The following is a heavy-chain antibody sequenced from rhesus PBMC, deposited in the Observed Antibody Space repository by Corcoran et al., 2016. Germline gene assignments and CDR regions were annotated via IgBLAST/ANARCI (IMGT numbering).Heavy chain of an antibody. CDR1: GGSISGGYG. CDR2: IYSSSGNT. D-gene: IGHD3-3*01. V-gene: IGHV4S7*01. J-gene: IGHJ5-2*02. CDR3: ARDRGYNFWSGYYTDSLDV. Sequence: QVQLQESGPGLLKPSETLSLTCAVSGGSISGGYGWGWIRQPPGKGLEWIGSIYSSSGNTYYNPSLKSRVTISTDTSKNQFSLKLCSVTAADTAVYYCARDRGYNFWSGYYTDSLDVWGRGVLVTVSS.